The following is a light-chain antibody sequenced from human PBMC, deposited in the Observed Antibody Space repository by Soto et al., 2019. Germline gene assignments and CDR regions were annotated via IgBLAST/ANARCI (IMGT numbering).Light chain of an antibody. V-gene: IGLV1-51*01. Sequence: QSVLTQPPSVSAAPGQKVTISCSGSSSNIGDNYVSWYQQLPGTAPKLLIYDNNERPSGIPDRFSGSKSGTSATLGITGLQTGDEADYYCGTWDTSLSAVLFGGGTKLTV. J-gene: IGLJ2*01. CDR2: DNN. CDR3: GTWDTSLSAVL. CDR1: SSNIGDNY.